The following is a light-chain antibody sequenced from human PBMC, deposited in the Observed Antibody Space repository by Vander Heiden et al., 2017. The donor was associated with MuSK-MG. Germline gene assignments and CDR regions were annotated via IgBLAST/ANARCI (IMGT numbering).Light chain of an antibody. J-gene: IGKJ2*01. CDR3: QQYNSWPPMYT. Sequence: EIVMTQSPATLSVSTGERATLSCRASQSISSNLAWYQQKPGQAPRLLIHGASTRATGIPARFSGSGSGTEFTLTISSLQSEDFAVYYCQQYNSWPPMYTFGQGTKLEIK. V-gene: IGKV3-15*01. CDR1: QSISSN. CDR2: GAS.